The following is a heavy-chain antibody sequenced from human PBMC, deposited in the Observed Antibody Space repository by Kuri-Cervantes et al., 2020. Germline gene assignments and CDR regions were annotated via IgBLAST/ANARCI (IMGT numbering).Heavy chain of an antibody. CDR1: GFTFSSYG. CDR2: IWYDGSNK. J-gene: IGHJ4*02. Sequence: GESLKIPCAASGFTFSSYGMHWVRQAPGRGLEWVAVIWYDGSNKYYADSVKGRFTISRDNSKNSLYLQMNSLRAEDTAVYYCARDRDYGSGSYTYWGQGTLVTVSS. V-gene: IGHV3-33*01. D-gene: IGHD3-10*01. CDR3: ARDRDYGSGSYTY.